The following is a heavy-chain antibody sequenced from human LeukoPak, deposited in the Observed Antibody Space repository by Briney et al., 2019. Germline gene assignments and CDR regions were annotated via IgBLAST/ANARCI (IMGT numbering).Heavy chain of an antibody. CDR2: IWYDGTNK. CDR3: ARDQRGFSYSKYYFDY. D-gene: IGHD5-18*01. V-gene: IGHV3-33*01. Sequence: GGSLRLSCAASGVSFSSYGMHWVRQAPGKGLEWVAVIWYDGTNKYYADSVKGRFTISRDNSKNTLYLQMNSLRAEDTAVYYCARDQRGFSYSKYYFDYWGQGTLVTVSS. J-gene: IGHJ4*02. CDR1: GVSFSSYG.